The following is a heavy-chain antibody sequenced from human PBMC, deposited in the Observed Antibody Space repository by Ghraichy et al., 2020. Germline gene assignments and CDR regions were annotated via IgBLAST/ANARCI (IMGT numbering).Heavy chain of an antibody. CDR3: ARAHDIVLPNYRWFDP. CDR1: GYTFTSYG. Sequence: ASVKVSCKASGYTFTSYGFSWVRQAPGQGLEWMGWISTYNGNTKYAQKVQDRFTMTTDTSTTTAYMELRSLRSDDTAVYYCARAHDIVLPNYRWFDPWGQGTLVTVSS. D-gene: IGHD2-8*01. J-gene: IGHJ5*02. CDR2: ISTYNGNT. V-gene: IGHV1-18*01.